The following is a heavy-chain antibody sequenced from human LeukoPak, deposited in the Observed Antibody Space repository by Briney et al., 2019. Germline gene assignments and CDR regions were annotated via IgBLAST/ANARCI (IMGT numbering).Heavy chain of an antibody. D-gene: IGHD3-22*01. CDR1: GFTFSSYW. J-gene: IGHJ5*02. V-gene: IGHV3-7*01. CDR3: ASHSSGYYT. Sequence: GGSLRLSCAASGFTFSSYWMSWVRQAPGKGLEWVANIKQDGSEKYYVDSVKGRFAISSDNAKNSLFLQMNSLRAEDTAVYYCASHSSGYYTWGQGTLVTVSS. CDR2: IKQDGSEK.